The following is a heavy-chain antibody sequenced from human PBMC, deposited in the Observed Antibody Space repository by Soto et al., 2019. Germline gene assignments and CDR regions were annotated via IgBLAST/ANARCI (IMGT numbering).Heavy chain of an antibody. J-gene: IGHJ4*02. CDR2: ISYNGGST. CDR3: ARVGSGSGLDY. CDR1: GFTCSSYS. D-gene: IGHD6-19*01. Sequence: ESGGGLVQPGGSLRLSCAASGFTCSSYSMHWVRQAPGKGLEFVSAISYNGGSTYYANSVKGRFTISRDDSKNTLYLQMGSLRAEDMAVYYCARVGSGSGLDYWGQGTLVTVSS. V-gene: IGHV3-64*01.